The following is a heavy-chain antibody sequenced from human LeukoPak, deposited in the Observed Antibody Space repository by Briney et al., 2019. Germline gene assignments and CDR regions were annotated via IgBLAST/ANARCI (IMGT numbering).Heavy chain of an antibody. CDR2: IYSDDRA. Sequence: QPGGSLRLSCVASGFTVSRNVMSWVRQARGKGLEWVSLIYSDDRAFYADSVKGRFTISRNNSKNTLFLQMSSLKPEDTAIYYCARDLAGFQEPRYYYYMDVWGKGTTVTVSS. D-gene: IGHD1-14*01. CDR1: GFTVSRNV. J-gene: IGHJ6*03. CDR3: ARDLAGFQEPRYYYYMDV. V-gene: IGHV3-66*02.